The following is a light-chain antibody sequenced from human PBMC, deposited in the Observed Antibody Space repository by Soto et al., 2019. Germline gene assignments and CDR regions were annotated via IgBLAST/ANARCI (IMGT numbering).Light chain of an antibody. CDR1: QSVRNNY. V-gene: IGKV3-20*01. CDR3: QQYGSSPPYT. Sequence: EVVLTQSPGTLSLSPGERATLSCRASQSVRNNYLAWYQQKPGQSPKLLIFGSSDRATGIPDRFSGSGSGTDFTLTISRREPEDFAVYYCQQYGSSPPYTFGQGTKLEIK. J-gene: IGKJ2*01. CDR2: GSS.